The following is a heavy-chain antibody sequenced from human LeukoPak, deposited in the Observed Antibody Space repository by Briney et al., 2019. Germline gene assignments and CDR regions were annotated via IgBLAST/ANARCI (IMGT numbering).Heavy chain of an antibody. CDR3: TTFADSWSPYTFDY. D-gene: IGHD3-3*01. Sequence: PGGSLRLSCAASEFSLSNVWMSWVRQAPGEGLEWLGRIKTTSEGGATDYAAPVKGRFTISRDASQNALFLQMSSLKTEDTAVYYCTTFADSWSPYTFDYWGQGTLVTVSS. V-gene: IGHV3-15*01. CDR1: EFSLSNVW. J-gene: IGHJ4*02. CDR2: IKTTSEGGAT.